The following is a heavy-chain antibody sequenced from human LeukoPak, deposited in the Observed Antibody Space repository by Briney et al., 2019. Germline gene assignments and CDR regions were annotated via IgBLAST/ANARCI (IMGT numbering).Heavy chain of an antibody. Sequence: PGGSLRLSCAASGFTFSDYAMSWVRQAPGKGLEWVSYISSTGKTIYYADSVKGRFTISRDDKNSLYLQMNSLRAEDTAVYYCARGAFTVLGYWGQGTLVTVSS. CDR2: ISSTGKTI. V-gene: IGHV3-11*04. D-gene: IGHD3-9*01. CDR3: ARGAFTVLGY. CDR1: GFTFSDYA. J-gene: IGHJ4*02.